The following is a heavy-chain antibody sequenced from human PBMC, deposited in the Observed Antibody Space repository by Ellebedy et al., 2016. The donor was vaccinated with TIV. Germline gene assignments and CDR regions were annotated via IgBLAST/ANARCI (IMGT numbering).Heavy chain of an antibody. V-gene: IGHV3-33*08. CDR2: IWWDGSKK. CDR3: ARDFGYAYGFYNWFDP. Sequence: PGGSLRLSCAASGFSFSNYGMHWVRQAPGKGLEWVAVIWWDGSKKYYGESVKGRFSISRDNSNNTLYLQMNSLRAEDTAVYYCARDFGYAYGFYNWFDPWGQGTLVTVSS. CDR1: GFSFSNYG. J-gene: IGHJ5*02. D-gene: IGHD3-10*01.